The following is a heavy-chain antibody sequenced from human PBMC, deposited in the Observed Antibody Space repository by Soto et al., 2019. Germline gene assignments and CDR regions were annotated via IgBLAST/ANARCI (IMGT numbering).Heavy chain of an antibody. D-gene: IGHD2-21*01. CDR1: GFTFSYYA. CDR2: ISYDGSNN. CDR3: VRDRGQHMGIYELFDD. Sequence: QVQLVESGGGVVQPGRSLRLSCAASGFTFSYYAMHWVRQAPGKGLEWVAVISYDGSNNHYADSVKGRFTISRDNSKNTLYLQMNSLRVEDTAVYFWVRDRGQHMGIYELFDDWGQGSLVAVS. V-gene: IGHV3-30-3*01. J-gene: IGHJ4*02.